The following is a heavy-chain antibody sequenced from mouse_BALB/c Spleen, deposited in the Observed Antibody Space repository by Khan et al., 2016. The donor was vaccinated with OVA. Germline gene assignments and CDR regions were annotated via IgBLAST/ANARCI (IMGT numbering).Heavy chain of an antibody. CDR2: INPNNGGS. CDR3: TRSGYGSFAY. Sequence: QVQLQQSGAELVKTGASVKLSCKASGYTFSSYYLYWVKQRPGQGLEWIGEINPNNGGSNFNEKFKSKATLTVDKSSYTAYMQLSSLTSEDSAVYDCTRSGYGSFAYWGQGTLVTVSA. CDR1: GYTFSSYY. D-gene: IGHD2-2*01. V-gene: IGHV1S81*02. J-gene: IGHJ3*01.